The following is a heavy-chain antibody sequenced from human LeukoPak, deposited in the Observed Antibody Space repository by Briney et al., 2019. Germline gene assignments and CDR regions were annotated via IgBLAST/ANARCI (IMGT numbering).Heavy chain of an antibody. V-gene: IGHV3-30*02. CDR1: GFTFSSYG. D-gene: IGHD6-19*01. CDR2: IRYDGSNK. Sequence: PGGSLRLSCAASGFTFSSYGMHWVRQAPGKGLEWVAFIRYDGSNKYYADSVKGRFTISRDNSKNTLYLQMNSLRVEDTAVYFCTKGSKVAVAVGAFNFWGQGTMVTVSS. J-gene: IGHJ3*01. CDR3: TKGSKVAVAVGAFNF.